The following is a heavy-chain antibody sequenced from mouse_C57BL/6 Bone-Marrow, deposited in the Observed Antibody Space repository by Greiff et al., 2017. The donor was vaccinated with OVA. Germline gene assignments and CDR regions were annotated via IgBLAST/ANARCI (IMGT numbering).Heavy chain of an antibody. CDR1: GYTFTSYG. J-gene: IGHJ2*01. V-gene: IGHV1-81*01. D-gene: IGHD2-14*01. CDR2: INPRSGNT. CDR3: ARSRVREDY. Sequence: QVQLLQSGAELVRPGASVKLSCTASGYTFTSYGISWVKQRTGQGLEWIGAINPRSGNTYYNEKFKGKATLTADKSSSTAYMELRSLTSEDSAVYFCARSRVREDYWGQGTTLTVSS.